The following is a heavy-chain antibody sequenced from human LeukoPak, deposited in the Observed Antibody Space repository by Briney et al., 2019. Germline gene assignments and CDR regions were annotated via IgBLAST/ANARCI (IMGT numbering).Heavy chain of an antibody. Sequence: SVTVSCKASGGTFSSYAISWVRQAPGQGLEWMGRIIPILGIANYAQKFQGRVTITADKSTSTAYMELSSLRSEDTAVYYCARWYSSSWEYFDYWGPGTLVTVSS. CDR1: GGTFSSYA. CDR2: IIPILGIA. J-gene: IGHJ4*02. CDR3: ARWYSSSWEYFDY. D-gene: IGHD6-13*01. V-gene: IGHV1-69*04.